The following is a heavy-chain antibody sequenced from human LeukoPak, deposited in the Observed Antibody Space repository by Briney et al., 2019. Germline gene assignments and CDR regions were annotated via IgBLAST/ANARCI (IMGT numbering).Heavy chain of an antibody. CDR3: ARGKIAARLAFDY. CDR1: GFIFSSHG. CDR2: ISPSGDIT. J-gene: IGHJ4*02. V-gene: IGHV3-21*01. D-gene: IGHD6-6*01. Sequence: GGSLRLSCAASGFIFSSHGMNWVRQAPGKGLEWVSGISPSGDITYYADSVKGRFTISRDNAKNSLYLQMNSLRAEDTAVYYCARGKIAARLAFDYWGQGTLVTVSS.